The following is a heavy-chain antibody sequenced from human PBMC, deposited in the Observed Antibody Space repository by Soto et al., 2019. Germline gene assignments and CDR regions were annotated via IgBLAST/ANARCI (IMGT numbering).Heavy chain of an antibody. CDR1: GFPFSDHY. CDR2: ARNKANDHTT. D-gene: IGHD3-16*01. CDR3: TRRHKGGGCYTYYYMDV. V-gene: IGHV3-72*01. J-gene: IGHJ6*03. Sequence: EVQRVESGGGLVQPGGSLRLSCAASGFPFSDHYMDWVRQAPGPGLEWVGRARNKANDHTTEYAASVKCRFTISRDDSKLSMYLQMNGLKFKDTCVYCGTRRHKGGGCYTYYYMDVWGRGTTVTVSS.